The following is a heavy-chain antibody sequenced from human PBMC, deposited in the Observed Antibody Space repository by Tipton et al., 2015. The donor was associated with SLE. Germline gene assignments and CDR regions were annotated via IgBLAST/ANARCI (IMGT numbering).Heavy chain of an antibody. CDR3: ARGLLEFHAFDI. Sequence: TLSLTCTVSGDSVISGTYYWSWIRQPPGKGLEWIGYIYYSGGTIYNPSLKSRITVSLDTSKNQFSLKLSSVTAADTAVYYCARGLLEFHAFDIWGQGTMVTVSS. J-gene: IGHJ3*02. V-gene: IGHV4-61*01. CDR2: IYYSGGT. CDR1: GDSVISGTYY. D-gene: IGHD2-15*01.